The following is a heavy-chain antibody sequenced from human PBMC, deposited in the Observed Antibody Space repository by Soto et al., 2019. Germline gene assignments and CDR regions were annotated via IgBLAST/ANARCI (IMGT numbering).Heavy chain of an antibody. J-gene: IGHJ6*03. CDR2: INPNSGGT. CDR3: ARAGPHPSYDFSPPGAQNYYYYYMDV. CDR1: GYTFTGYY. Sequence: ASVKVSCKASGYTFTGYYMHWVRQAPGQGLEWMGWINPNSGGTNYAQKFQGWVTMTRDTSISTAYMELSRLRSDDTAVYYCARAGPHPSYDFSPPGAQNYYYYYMDVWGKGTTVTVSS. D-gene: IGHD3-3*01. V-gene: IGHV1-2*04.